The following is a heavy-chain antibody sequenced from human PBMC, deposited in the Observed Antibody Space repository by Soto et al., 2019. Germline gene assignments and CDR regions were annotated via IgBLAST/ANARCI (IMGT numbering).Heavy chain of an antibody. J-gene: IGHJ4*02. CDR2: INSDNGNT. D-gene: IGHD6-19*01. CDR3: ARDGTVAGTLFYFDY. CDR1: GYTFTNYA. V-gene: IGHV1-3*01. Sequence: ALVKVSCKASGYTFTNYAILWVRQAPGQSLEWMGWINSDNGNTEYLKKLQGRVTMTTDTSTSTAYMELRSLRSDDTAVYYCARDGTVAGTLFYFDYWGQGTLVTVSS.